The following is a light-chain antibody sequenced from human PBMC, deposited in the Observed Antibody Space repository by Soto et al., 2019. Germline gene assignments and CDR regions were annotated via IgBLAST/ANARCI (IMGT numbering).Light chain of an antibody. CDR1: TGAVTSNHH. CDR3: LLSYNAARV. CDR2: DTS. J-gene: IGLJ2*01. V-gene: IGLV7-46*01. Sequence: QTVVTQEPSLTVSPGGTVTLTCGSSTGAVTSNHHPYWFQQKAGQAPRTLIYDTSNKHSWKPARFSGSLLGEKAALTLSGAQPEDEAQYYCLLSYNAARVFGGGTKLTVL.